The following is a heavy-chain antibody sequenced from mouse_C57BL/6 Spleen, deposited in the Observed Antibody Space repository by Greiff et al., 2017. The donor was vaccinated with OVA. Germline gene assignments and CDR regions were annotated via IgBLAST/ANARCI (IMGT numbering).Heavy chain of an antibody. CDR1: GYTFTSYW. V-gene: IGHV1-5*01. Sequence: VQLQQSGPVLARPGASVKMSCKTSGYTFTSYWMHWVKQRPGQGLEWIGAIYPGNSDTSYNQKFKGKATLTAVTSASTAYMELRSLTNEDSAVYYCTRDPYYGSSYWYFDVWGTGTTVTVSS. D-gene: IGHD1-1*01. CDR3: TRDPYYGSSYWYFDV. J-gene: IGHJ1*03. CDR2: IYPGNSDT.